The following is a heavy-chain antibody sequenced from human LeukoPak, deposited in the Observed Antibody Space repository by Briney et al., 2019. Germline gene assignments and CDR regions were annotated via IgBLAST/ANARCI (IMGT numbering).Heavy chain of an antibody. J-gene: IGHJ4*02. CDR3: AREGVAGTGLDY. Sequence: ASVKVSCKASGYTFSIYNMHWVRQAPGQGLEWMGIINPSGGTSYAQKLQGRITMTRDTSTSTLLMELSSLRSEDAAVYYCAREGVAGTGLDYWGQGTLVTVSS. D-gene: IGHD6-13*01. CDR2: INPSGGT. V-gene: IGHV1-46*01. CDR1: GYTFSIYN.